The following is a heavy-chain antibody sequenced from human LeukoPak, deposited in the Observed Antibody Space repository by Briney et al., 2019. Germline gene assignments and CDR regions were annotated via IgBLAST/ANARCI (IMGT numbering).Heavy chain of an antibody. J-gene: IGHJ4*02. D-gene: IGHD1-26*01. V-gene: IGHV3-30*02. Sequence: GGSLRLSCAASGFTFSSYGMHWVRPAPGKGLEWVAFIQYDGSNKYYAESVKGRFTISRDNSKNTLYLQMNSLRAEDTAVYYCAKDFHIVGMDYWGQGTLVTVSS. CDR3: AKDFHIVGMDY. CDR2: IQYDGSNK. CDR1: GFTFSSYG.